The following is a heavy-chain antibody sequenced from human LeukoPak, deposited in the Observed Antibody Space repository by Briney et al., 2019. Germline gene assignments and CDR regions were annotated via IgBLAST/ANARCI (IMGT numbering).Heavy chain of an antibody. CDR1: GGPFSGYY. J-gene: IGHJ4*02. V-gene: IGHV4-34*01. CDR3: ARGGVIVVVPAAMGSGFDY. D-gene: IGHD2-2*01. CDR2: INHSGST. Sequence: SETLSLTCAVYGGPFSGYYWSWIRQPPGKGLEWIGEINHSGSTNYNPSLKSRVTISVDTSKNQFSLKLSSVTAADTAVYYCARGGVIVVVPAAMGSGFDYWGQGTLVTVSS.